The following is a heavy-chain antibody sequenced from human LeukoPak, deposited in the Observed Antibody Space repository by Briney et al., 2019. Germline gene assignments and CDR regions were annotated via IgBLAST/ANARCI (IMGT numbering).Heavy chain of an antibody. Sequence: PSETLSLTCTVSGGSISSYYWSWIRQPAGKGLEWIGRIYTSGSTNYNPSLKSRVTMSVDTSKNQFSLKLSSVTAADTAVYYCAIRYYDILTGSWSHYWGQGTLVTVSS. CDR3: AIRYYDILTGSWSHY. D-gene: IGHD3-9*01. CDR2: IYTSGST. CDR1: GGSISSYY. V-gene: IGHV4-4*07. J-gene: IGHJ4*02.